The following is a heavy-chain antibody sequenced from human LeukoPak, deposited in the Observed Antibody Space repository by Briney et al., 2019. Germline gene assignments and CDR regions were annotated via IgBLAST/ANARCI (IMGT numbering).Heavy chain of an antibody. Sequence: GGSLILSCAASGFTVSSNYMSWVRQAPGKGLEWVSVIYGGGSTYYADSVKGRFTISRDNSKNTLYLQMNSLRAEDTAVYYCARGQQLVGDYWGQGTLVTVSS. D-gene: IGHD6-13*01. CDR3: ARGQQLVGDY. CDR2: IYGGGST. CDR1: GFTVSSNY. J-gene: IGHJ4*02. V-gene: IGHV3-53*01.